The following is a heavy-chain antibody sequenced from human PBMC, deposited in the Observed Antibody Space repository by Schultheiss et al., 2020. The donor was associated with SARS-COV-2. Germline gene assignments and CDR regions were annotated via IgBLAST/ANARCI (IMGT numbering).Heavy chain of an antibody. D-gene: IGHD2-15*01. CDR1: GFTFSDYY. J-gene: IGHJ3*02. Sequence: GESLKISCAASGFTFSDYYMTWIRQAPGKGLEWISSISGSGTTIYYADSLKGRFTISRDNAKISLYLQMNSLRAEDTAVYYCARFIVVVVAATGDDAFDIWGQGTMVTVSS. CDR3: ARFIVVVVAATGDDAFDI. V-gene: IGHV3-11*01. CDR2: ISGSGTTI.